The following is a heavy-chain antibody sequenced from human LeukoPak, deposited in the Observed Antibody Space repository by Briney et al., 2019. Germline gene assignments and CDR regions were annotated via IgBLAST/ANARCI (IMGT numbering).Heavy chain of an antibody. CDR2: IRGIGGVT. V-gene: IGHV3-23*01. J-gene: IGHJ6*02. Sequence: GGSLRLSCAASGFTFSSYAMNCVRQAPGRGLEWVSSIRGIGGVTYYTDSVKGRFTISRDNSNNTLYLQMNSLTAEDTAVYYCARPLSGYYGMDVWGQGTTVTVSS. CDR3: ARPLSGYYGMDV. CDR1: GFTFSSYA.